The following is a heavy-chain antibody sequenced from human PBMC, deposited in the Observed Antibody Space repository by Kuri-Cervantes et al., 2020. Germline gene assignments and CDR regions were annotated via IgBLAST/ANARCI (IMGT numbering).Heavy chain of an antibody. CDR2: ILFDGRSE. CDR1: GFTFSSYT. CDR3: ARGAAMGKPFDY. Sequence: GESLKISCEASGFTFSSYTMHWVRQAPGKGLEWVAVILFDGRSEHYAASVKGRFTISRDDSKRTLYLQMNSLRAEDTAVYYCARGAAMGKPFDYWGQGTLVTVSS. J-gene: IGHJ4*02. V-gene: IGHV3-30*04. D-gene: IGHD5-18*01.